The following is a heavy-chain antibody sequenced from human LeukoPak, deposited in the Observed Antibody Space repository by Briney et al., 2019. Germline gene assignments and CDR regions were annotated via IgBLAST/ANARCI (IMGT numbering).Heavy chain of an antibody. V-gene: IGHV1-69*13. J-gene: IGHJ3*02. D-gene: IGHD5-24*01. Sequence: GASVKVSCKASGGTFSSYAISWVRQAPGQGLEWMGGIIPIFGTANYAQKFQGRVTITADESTSTAYMELSSLRSEDTAVYYCAISRRDGYNYDAFDIWGQGTMVTVSS. CDR1: GGTFSSYA. CDR3: AISRRDGYNYDAFDI. CDR2: IIPIFGTA.